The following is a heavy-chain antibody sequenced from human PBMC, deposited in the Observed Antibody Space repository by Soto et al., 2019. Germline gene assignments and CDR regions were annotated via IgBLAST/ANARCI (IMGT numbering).Heavy chain of an antibody. CDR1: GYTFTTHY. Sequence: QVQLVQSGAEVKKPGASVTVSCKASGYTFTTHYMHWVRQAPGQGLEWMGIINPSGGRTTYALKFQGRVSLTSDTSTNTVYMELSSLRSEDPAVYYRARAGQNYGSGTFSPPLRYYFNSWGQGTLVTVSS. D-gene: IGHD3-10*01. J-gene: IGHJ4*02. CDR2: INPSGGRT. CDR3: ARAGQNYGSGTFSPPLRYYFNS. V-gene: IGHV1-46*01.